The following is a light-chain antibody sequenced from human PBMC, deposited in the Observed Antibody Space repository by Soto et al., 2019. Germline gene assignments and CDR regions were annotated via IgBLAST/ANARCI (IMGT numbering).Light chain of an antibody. Sequence: QSVLTQPPSASGTPGQRVTISCSGSSSNIGGNPVNWYQQLPGTAPKLLNYNNNQRPSGVPDRFSGSKSGPSASLAISGLQSEDEADYYCAAWHDSLNGPVFGGGT. CDR2: NNN. V-gene: IGLV1-44*01. J-gene: IGLJ3*02. CDR1: SSNIGGNP. CDR3: AAWHDSLNGPV.